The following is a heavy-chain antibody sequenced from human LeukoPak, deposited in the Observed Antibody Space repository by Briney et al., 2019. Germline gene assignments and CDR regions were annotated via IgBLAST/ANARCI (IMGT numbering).Heavy chain of an antibody. D-gene: IGHD2/OR15-2a*01. CDR1: GGSIISYH. CDR2: IYYSGRT. V-gene: IGHV4-59*01. J-gene: IGHJ3*02. CDR3: ARKNDFEI. Sequence: PSETLSLTCSVSGGSIISYHWNWIRQTPAKGLEWIGCIYYSGRTYYNPSLKSRVTISVDMSKSQFSLRLTSVTAADTAVYYCARKNDFEIWGQGTLVTVSS.